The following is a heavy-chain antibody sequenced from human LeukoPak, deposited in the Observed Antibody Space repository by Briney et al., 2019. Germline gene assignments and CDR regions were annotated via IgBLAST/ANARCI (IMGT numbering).Heavy chain of an antibody. D-gene: IGHD2-8*01. V-gene: IGHV3-30*02. CDR2: IRYDGSNK. CDR1: GFTFSSYA. J-gene: IGHJ6*03. Sequence: GGSLRLSCAASGFTFSSYAMHWVRQAPGKGLEWVSFIRYDGSNKFYADSVKGRFTIFRDTSKNTLYLQMNSLRTEDSAMYYCAKAGYCATAGCPDYYYMDVWGRGTTVTVSS. CDR3: AKAGYCATAGCPDYYYMDV.